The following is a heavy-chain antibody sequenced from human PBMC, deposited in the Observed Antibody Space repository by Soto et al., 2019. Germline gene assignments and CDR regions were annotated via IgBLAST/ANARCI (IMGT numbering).Heavy chain of an antibody. CDR1: GGSISSGDYY. CDR3: AKDSRYCTNGVCSYYGMDV. D-gene: IGHD2-8*01. V-gene: IGHV4-30-4*01. J-gene: IGHJ6*02. Sequence: SETLSLTCTVSGGSISSGDYYWSWIRQPPGKGLEWIGYIYYSGSTYYNPSLKSRVTMSVDTSKNQFSLKLSSVTAADTAVYYCAKDSRYCTNGVCSYYGMDVWGQGTTVTVSS. CDR2: IYYSGST.